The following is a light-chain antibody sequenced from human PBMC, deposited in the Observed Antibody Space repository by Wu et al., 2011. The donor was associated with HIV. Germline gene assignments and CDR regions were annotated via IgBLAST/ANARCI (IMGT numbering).Light chain of an antibody. Sequence: SCRASQSVSAGYLAWYQQKSGQAPRLLIHGASIRATGIPARFSGSGSGTDFTLTISSLEPDDFAVYYCQQRRTWPLTFGQGTRLEIK. CDR1: QSVSAGY. J-gene: IGKJ5*01. V-gene: IGKV3D-20*02. CDR2: GAS. CDR3: QQRRTWPLT.